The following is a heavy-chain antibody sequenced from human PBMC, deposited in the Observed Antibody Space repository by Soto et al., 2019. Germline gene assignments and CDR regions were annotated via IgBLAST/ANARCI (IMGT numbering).Heavy chain of an antibody. Sequence: ASVKVSCKASGYTFTSYGISWVRQAPGQGLEWMGWISAYNGNTNYAQKLQGRVTMTTDTSTSTAYMELRSLRSDDTAVYYCARVLDYYDSSGYYDYWGQGTLVTVSS. CDR3: ARVLDYYDSSGYYDY. V-gene: IGHV1-18*01. CDR2: ISAYNGNT. D-gene: IGHD3-22*01. CDR1: GYTFTSYG. J-gene: IGHJ4*02.